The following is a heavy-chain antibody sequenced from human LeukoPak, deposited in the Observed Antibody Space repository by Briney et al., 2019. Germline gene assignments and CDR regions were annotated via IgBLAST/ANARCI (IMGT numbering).Heavy chain of an antibody. CDR1: GGSINSYY. V-gene: IGHV4-59*01. Sequence: SETPSLTCTVSGGSINSYYRSWIRQPPGKGLEWIGYIYYSGSTNYNPSLKSRVTISVDTSKNQFSLKLSSVTAADTAVYYCASTRGYSYGYGYWGQGTLVTVSS. J-gene: IGHJ4*02. D-gene: IGHD5-18*01. CDR3: ASTRGYSYGYGY. CDR2: IYYSGST.